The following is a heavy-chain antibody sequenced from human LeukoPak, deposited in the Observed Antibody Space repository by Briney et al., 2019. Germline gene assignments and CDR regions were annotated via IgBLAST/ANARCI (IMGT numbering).Heavy chain of an antibody. Sequence: PGGSLRLSCEASGFTFSNYAMSWARQAPGKGLECVSPISGSGGSAYYRDSVKGRFTVSRDNSKNTLYLQMNSLRAEDTAVYYCAKSPAGSSWPSIDYWGQGTLVTVSS. D-gene: IGHD6-13*01. J-gene: IGHJ4*02. CDR3: AKSPAGSSWPSIDY. CDR2: ISGSGGSA. CDR1: GFTFSNYA. V-gene: IGHV3-23*01.